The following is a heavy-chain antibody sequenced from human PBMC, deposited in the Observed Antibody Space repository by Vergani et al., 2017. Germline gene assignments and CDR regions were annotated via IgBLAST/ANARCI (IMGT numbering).Heavy chain of an antibody. J-gene: IGHJ4*02. CDR1: GFTFSRLW. CDR3: GRGSDNYN. V-gene: IGHV3-74*01. CDR2: VNPEGTNT. D-gene: IGHD5-24*01. Sequence: EVQLVESGGGLVQPGGSLRLSCAASGFTFSRLWMHWVRQAPGKGLVWVSRVNPEGTNTPYADSVKGRFTISRDNAKNMMYLQLNSLRDEDTAVYYCGRGSDNYNWGQGTLVTVSS.